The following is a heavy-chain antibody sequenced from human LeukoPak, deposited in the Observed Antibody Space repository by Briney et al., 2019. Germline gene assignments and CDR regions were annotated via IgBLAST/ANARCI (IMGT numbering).Heavy chain of an antibody. CDR2: ISVYNGNT. D-gene: IGHD1-26*01. CDR1: GYTFTSYG. J-gene: IGHJ4*02. V-gene: IGHV1-18*01. CDR3: ARVDSGRYYGHDY. Sequence: GASVKVSCKASGYTFTSYGISWVRQAPGQGLEWMGWISVYNGNTNYAQKFQGRVTMTTDTSTNTAYMELRSLRSDDTAMYYCARVDSGRYYGHDYWGQGTLVTVTS.